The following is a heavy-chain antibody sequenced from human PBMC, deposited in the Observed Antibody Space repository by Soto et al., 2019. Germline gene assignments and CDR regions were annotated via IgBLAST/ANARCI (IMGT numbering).Heavy chain of an antibody. CDR1: GFTFRTYD. J-gene: IGHJ6*02. CDR2: ISAAGDP. Sequence: EVQLVESGGGLVQPGGSLRLSCEASGFTFRTYDIHWVRQGTGKGLEWVSGISAAGDPDYADSVEGRFTISRENAQNSFFLQMNSLRVGDTAVYYCARTDRDFYGLDVWGQGTTVIVSS. CDR3: ARTDRDFYGLDV. V-gene: IGHV3-13*05.